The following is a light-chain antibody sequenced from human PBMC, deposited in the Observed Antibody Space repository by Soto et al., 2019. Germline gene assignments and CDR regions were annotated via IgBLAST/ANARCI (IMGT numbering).Light chain of an antibody. J-gene: IGKJ2*01. CDR2: TVS. CDR1: QAITND. Sequence: AIQMTQSPSSLSASVGDTVTIPCRTSQAITNDLSWYQQKPGKPPNLLIYTVSTLQSGVPSRFSGSRSGTDFTLTISSLQPEDFATYFCLQESTYPYTFGQGTKLEIK. V-gene: IGKV1-6*01. CDR3: LQESTYPYT.